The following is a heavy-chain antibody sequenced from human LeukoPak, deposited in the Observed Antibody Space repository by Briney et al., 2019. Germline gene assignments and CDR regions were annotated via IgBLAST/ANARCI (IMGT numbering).Heavy chain of an antibody. CDR3: AREGALIAAAGPEY. CDR1: GFTFNAYY. D-gene: IGHD6-13*01. CDR2: ISGSGSRI. V-gene: IGHV3-11*04. Sequence: GGSLRLSCAASGFTFNAYYMTWVRQAPGKGLEWISYISGSGSRIYYADSMKGRFAISRDNTGNSLFLQMNSLRAEDTAVYYCAREGALIAAAGPEYWGQGTLVTVSS. J-gene: IGHJ4*02.